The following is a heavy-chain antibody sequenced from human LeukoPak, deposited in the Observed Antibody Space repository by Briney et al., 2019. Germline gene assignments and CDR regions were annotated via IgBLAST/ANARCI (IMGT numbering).Heavy chain of an antibody. CDR3: ASQYDFWSGYYDY. CDR1: GFTFSDYY. V-gene: IGHV3-11*01. CDR2: ISSSGSTI. Sequence: GGSLRLSCAASGFTFSDYYMSWIRQAPGKGLELVSYISSSGSTIYYADSVKGRFTISRDNAKNSLYLQMNSLRGEDTAVYYCASQYDFWSGYYDYWGQGTMVTVSS. J-gene: IGHJ4*02. D-gene: IGHD3-3*01.